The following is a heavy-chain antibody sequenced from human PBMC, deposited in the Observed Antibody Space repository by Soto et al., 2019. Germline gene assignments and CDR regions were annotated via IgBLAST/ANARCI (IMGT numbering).Heavy chain of an antibody. V-gene: IGHV4-30-4*01. CDR3: ARAPAGYCSGGSCYSIDY. J-gene: IGHJ4*02. D-gene: IGHD2-15*01. Sequence: QVQLQESGPGLVKPSQTLSLTCTVSGGSISSGDYYWSWIRQPPGKGLEWIEYIYYSGSTYYNPSLKSRVTISVDTSKNQFSLKLSSVTAPDTAVYYCARAPAGYCSGGSCYSIDYWGQGTLVTVSS. CDR2: IYYSGST. CDR1: GGSISSGDYY.